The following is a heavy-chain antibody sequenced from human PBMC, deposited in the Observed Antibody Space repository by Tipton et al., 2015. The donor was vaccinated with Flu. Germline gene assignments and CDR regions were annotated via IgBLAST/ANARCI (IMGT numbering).Heavy chain of an antibody. V-gene: IGHV3-33*06. D-gene: IGHD1-26*01. CDR1: GFTFSSYG. J-gene: IGHJ4*02. Sequence: QVQLVQSGGGVVQPGRSLRLSCAASGFTFSSYGMHWVRQAPGKGLEWVAVIWYDGSNKYYADSVKGRFTISRDNSKNTLYLQMNSLRAEDTAVYYCAKDPALDSGPGWYFDYWGQGTLVTVSS. CDR3: AKDPALDSGPGWYFDY. CDR2: IWYDGSNK.